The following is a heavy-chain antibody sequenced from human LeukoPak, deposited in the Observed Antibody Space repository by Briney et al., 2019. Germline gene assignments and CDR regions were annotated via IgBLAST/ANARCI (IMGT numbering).Heavy chain of an antibody. J-gene: IGHJ5*02. D-gene: IGHD2-2*01. CDR2: INIKSGGT. V-gene: IGHV1-2*02. CDR1: GYTFTDNY. CDR3: ARGVGSSWFDP. Sequence: ASVKVSCEASGYTFTDNYIHWVRQAPGQGLEWMGWINIKSGGTNYAQKLQGRVTMTRDTSISTAYMELSSLRSDDTAVYFCARGVGSSWFDPWGQGTLVTVSS.